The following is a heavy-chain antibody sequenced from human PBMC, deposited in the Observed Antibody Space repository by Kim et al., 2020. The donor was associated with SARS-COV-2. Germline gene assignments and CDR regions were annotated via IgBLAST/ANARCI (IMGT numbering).Heavy chain of an antibody. V-gene: IGHV3-23*01. J-gene: IGHJ4*02. CDR3: AKDWGYCSGGSCEPFDY. Sequence: VKGRFTITSDNSKNTLYLQMNSLRAEDTAVYYCAKDWGYCSGGSCEPFDYWGQGTLVTVSS. D-gene: IGHD2-15*01.